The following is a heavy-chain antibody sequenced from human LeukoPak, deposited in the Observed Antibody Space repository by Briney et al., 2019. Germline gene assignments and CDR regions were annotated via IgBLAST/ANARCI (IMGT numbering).Heavy chain of an antibody. CDR2: ISSSSRYT. V-gene: IGHV3-11*06. D-gene: IGHD6-13*01. CDR1: GFTFSDYY. CDR3: ARRIAAAGTFDY. J-gene: IGHJ4*02. Sequence: GGSLRLSCAASGFTFSDYYMSWIRQAPGKGLEWVSYISSSSRYTNYADSVKGRFTISRDNAKNSLYLQMNSLRAEDTAVYYCARRIAAAGTFDYWGQGTLVTVSS.